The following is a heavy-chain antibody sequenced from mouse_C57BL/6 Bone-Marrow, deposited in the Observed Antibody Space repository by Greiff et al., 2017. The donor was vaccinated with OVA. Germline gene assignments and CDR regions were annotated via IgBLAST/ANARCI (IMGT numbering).Heavy chain of an antibody. CDR3: ARYHYYGSSYEAWFAY. Sequence: QVHLKQPGAELVRPGTSVKLSCKASGYTFTSYWMHWVKQRPGQGLEWIGVIDPADSYTNYNQKFKGKATLTVDTSSSTAYMQLSSLTSEDSAVYYCARYHYYGSSYEAWFAYWGQGTLVTVSA. D-gene: IGHD1-1*01. CDR2: IDPADSYT. J-gene: IGHJ3*01. V-gene: IGHV1-59*01. CDR1: GYTFTSYW.